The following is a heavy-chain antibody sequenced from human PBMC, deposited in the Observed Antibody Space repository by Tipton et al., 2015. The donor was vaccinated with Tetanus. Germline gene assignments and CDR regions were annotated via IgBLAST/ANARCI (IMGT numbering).Heavy chain of an antibody. D-gene: IGHD6-13*01. Sequence: TLSLTCTASGGSISSYYWSWIRQPPGKGLEWIGYIYYSGSTNYNPSLKSRVTISVDTSKNQFSLKLSSVTAADTAVYYCARETRYSSSWYEGNWFDPWGQGTLVTVSS. J-gene: IGHJ5*02. CDR2: IYYSGST. V-gene: IGHV4-59*01. CDR1: GGSISSYY. CDR3: ARETRYSSSWYEGNWFDP.